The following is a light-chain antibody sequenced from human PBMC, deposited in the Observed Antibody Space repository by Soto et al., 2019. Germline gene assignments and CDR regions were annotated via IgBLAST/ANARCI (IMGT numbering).Light chain of an antibody. CDR2: EVN. V-gene: IGLV2-14*01. J-gene: IGLJ1*01. Sequence: QSALTQPASVSGSPGQLITISCTGTASDVGGYNYVSWYQHHPGEAPKLMIYEVNDRPSGVSNRFSGSKSGNTASLTISGLQAEDEADYYCTSYTSSSTYVFGTGTKVTVL. CDR1: ASDVGGYNY. CDR3: TSYTSSSTYV.